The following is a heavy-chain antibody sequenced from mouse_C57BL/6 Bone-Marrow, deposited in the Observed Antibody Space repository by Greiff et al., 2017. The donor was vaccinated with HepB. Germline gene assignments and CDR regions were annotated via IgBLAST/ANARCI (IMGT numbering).Heavy chain of an antibody. Sequence: VQLKQSGPELVKPGASVKISCKASGYSFTGYYMNWVKQSPEKSLEWIGEINPSTGGTTYNQKFKAKATLTVDKSSSTAYMQLKSLTSEDSAVYYCARLITTVPYAMDYWGQGTSVTVSS. D-gene: IGHD1-1*01. CDR1: GYSFTGYY. CDR3: ARLITTVPYAMDY. V-gene: IGHV1-42*01. J-gene: IGHJ4*01. CDR2: INPSTGGT.